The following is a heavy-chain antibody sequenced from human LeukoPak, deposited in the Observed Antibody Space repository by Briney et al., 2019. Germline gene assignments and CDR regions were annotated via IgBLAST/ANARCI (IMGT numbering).Heavy chain of an antibody. D-gene: IGHD3-22*01. CDR2: INHSGST. J-gene: IGHJ4*02. CDR1: GGSFSGYY. CDR3: ARRFYYDGHHDS. Sequence: PSETLSLTCAVYGGSFSGYYWSWIRQPPGKGLEWIGEINHSGSTNYNPSLKSRVTISVDTSKNQFSLNLTSVTAADTAVYYCARRFYYDGHHDSWGQGTLVTVSS. V-gene: IGHV4-34*01.